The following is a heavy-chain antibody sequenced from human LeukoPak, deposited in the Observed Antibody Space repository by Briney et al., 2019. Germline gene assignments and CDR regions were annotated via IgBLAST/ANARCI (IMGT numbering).Heavy chain of an antibody. Sequence: GGSLRLSCAASGFTFSNYSMNWVRQAPGKGLEWVSSISDSSTYIYYADSVKGRFTISRDNAKNSLYLQMNSLRAEDTAVYYCARVPRGGYSGYGGIDYWGQGTLVTVSS. J-gene: IGHJ4*02. D-gene: IGHD5-12*01. CDR1: GFTFSNYS. CDR2: ISDSSTYI. CDR3: ARVPRGGYSGYGGIDY. V-gene: IGHV3-21*01.